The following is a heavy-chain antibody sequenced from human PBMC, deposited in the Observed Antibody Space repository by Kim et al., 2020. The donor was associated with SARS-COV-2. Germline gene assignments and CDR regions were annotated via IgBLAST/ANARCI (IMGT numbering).Heavy chain of an antibody. CDR3: ARGAAAAGSEGAFAI. D-gene: IGHD6-13*01. Sequence: SETLSLTCTVPGGSISNFHWSWIRQPPGKGLEWIGYIFYSGSTNSNPSLKSRVTISVDTSNNQFSLRLRSVAAADTAIYYCARGAAAAGSEGAFAIWGQGTMVTVSS. CDR2: IFYSGST. V-gene: IGHV4-59*01. J-gene: IGHJ3*02. CDR1: GGSISNFH.